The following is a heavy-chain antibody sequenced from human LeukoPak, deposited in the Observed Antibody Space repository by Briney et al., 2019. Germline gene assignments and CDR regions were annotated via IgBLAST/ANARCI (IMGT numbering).Heavy chain of an antibody. CDR3: AKKAGYSYGYYNYYMDV. CDR2: ISHDGNNK. V-gene: IGHV3-30-3*01. Sequence: GGSLRLSCAASGFTFSSYAMNWVRQAPGKGLEWVAVISHDGNNKYYADSVKDRFTISRDNSKNTLYLQMNSLRAEDTAVYYCAKKAGYSYGYYNYYMDVWGKGTTVTVSS. D-gene: IGHD5-18*01. CDR1: GFTFSSYA. J-gene: IGHJ6*03.